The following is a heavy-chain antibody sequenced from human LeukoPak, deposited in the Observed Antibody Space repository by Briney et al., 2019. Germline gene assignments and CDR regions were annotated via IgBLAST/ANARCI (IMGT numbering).Heavy chain of an antibody. Sequence: ASVKVSCKVSGHTLTELSMHWVRQAPGKGLEWMGGFDPEDGETIYAQKFQGRVTMTEDTSTDTAYLELSSLRSEDTAVYYCATVEYGSGSYYPPFDYWGQGTLVTVSS. V-gene: IGHV1-24*01. CDR3: ATVEYGSGSYYPPFDY. J-gene: IGHJ4*02. CDR2: FDPEDGET. D-gene: IGHD3-10*01. CDR1: GHTLTELS.